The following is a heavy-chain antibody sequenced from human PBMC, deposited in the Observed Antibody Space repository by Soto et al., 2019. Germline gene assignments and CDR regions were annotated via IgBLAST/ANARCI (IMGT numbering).Heavy chain of an antibody. CDR3: APRATVLTPFAH. CDR2: ISDSGGST. D-gene: IGHD4-17*01. CDR1: GFSFTTYG. J-gene: IGHJ4*02. Sequence: EVQLLESGGGLVQPGGSLRLSCAASGFSFTTYGMSWVRQAPGKGLEWVSGISDSGGSTYYADSVKGRFTISRDNSKNTLYLLMNSLRVEDTDVYYCAPRATVLTPFAHWGQGTLVTVSS. V-gene: IGHV3-23*01.